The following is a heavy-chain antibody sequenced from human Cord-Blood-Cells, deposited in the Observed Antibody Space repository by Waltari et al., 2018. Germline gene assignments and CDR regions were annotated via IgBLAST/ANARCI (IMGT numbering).Heavy chain of an antibody. Sequence: QVQLQQWGAGLLKPSETLSLTCAVYGGSFSGYYWSWIRQPPGKGLEWSGEINHSGSTNYNPSLKSRVTISVDTSKNQFSLKLSSVTAADTAVYYCARGKEIFPDYWGQGTLVTVSS. CDR3: ARGKEIFPDY. V-gene: IGHV4-34*01. D-gene: IGHD3-9*01. CDR2: INHSGST. CDR1: GGSFSGYY. J-gene: IGHJ4*02.